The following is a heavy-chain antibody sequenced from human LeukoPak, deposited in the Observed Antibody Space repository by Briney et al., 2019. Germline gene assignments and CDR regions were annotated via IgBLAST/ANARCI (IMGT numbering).Heavy chain of an antibody. CDR3: ARDRYYYDSSGYLFFDY. Sequence: SETLSLTCAVYGGSISSYYWSWIRQPAGKGLEWIGRIYTSGSTNYNPSLKSRVTMSVDTSKNQFSLKLSSVTAADTAVYYCARDRYYYDSSGYLFFDYWGQGTLVTVSS. V-gene: IGHV4-4*07. CDR1: GGSISSYY. J-gene: IGHJ4*02. CDR2: IYTSGST. D-gene: IGHD3-22*01.